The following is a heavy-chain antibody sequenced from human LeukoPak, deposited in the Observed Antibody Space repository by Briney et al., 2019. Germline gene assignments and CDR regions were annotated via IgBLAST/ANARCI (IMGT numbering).Heavy chain of an antibody. D-gene: IGHD1-26*01. CDR1: GLTVSSNH. J-gene: IGHJ4*02. V-gene: IGHV3-53*01. Sequence: PGGSLRLPCAASGLTVSSNHMSWVRQAPGKGLEWVSVIYSGGNTYYADSVKGRFTISRDNSKNTMYLQMNSLRAEDTAMYYCARDSFASGSYLDYWGQGNLVTVSS. CDR2: IYSGGNT. CDR3: ARDSFASGSYLDY.